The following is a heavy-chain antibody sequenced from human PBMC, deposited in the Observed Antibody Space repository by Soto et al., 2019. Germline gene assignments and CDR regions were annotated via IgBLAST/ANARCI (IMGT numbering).Heavy chain of an antibody. V-gene: IGHV3-23*01. CDR2: ISGDGETR. J-gene: IGHJ4*02. CDR3: TKRAGDGYLGH. D-gene: IGHD4-17*01. CDR1: GFTFSNYP. Sequence: EVHLLESGGGLVQPGGSLRLSCAASGFTFSNYPMNWVRQVPRKGPEWVSLISGDGETRDYADSVKGRLTISRDNSRHTLHLQMNTLSAEDTATYSRTKRAGDGYLGHWGQGARVTVSS.